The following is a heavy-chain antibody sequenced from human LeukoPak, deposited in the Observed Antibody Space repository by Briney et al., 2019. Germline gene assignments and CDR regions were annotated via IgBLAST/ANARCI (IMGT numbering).Heavy chain of an antibody. CDR1: GFTFSSYS. CDR2: ISSSSSTI. J-gene: IGHJ4*02. D-gene: IGHD3-22*01. V-gene: IGHV3-48*01. Sequence: GGSLRLSCAASGFTFSSYSMNWVRQAPGKGLEWVSYISSSSSTIYYADSVKGRLTISRDNAKNSLYLQMNSLQTDDTAVYYCTSRNYYDSSGHYPRPDLWGQGTLVTVSS. CDR3: TSRNYYDSSGHYPRPDL.